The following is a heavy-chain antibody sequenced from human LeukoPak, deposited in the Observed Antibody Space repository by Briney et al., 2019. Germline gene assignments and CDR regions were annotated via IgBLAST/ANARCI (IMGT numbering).Heavy chain of an antibody. CDR1: GDSMNDYY. Sequence: SETLSLTCTVSGDSMNDYYWTWIRQSPGKALEWIGHIYFSGSSNYNPSLKSRITISLDTSKNRFSLTLRSVTAADTAVYYCAGDQEGYYGMDLWGQGTLVTVSS. V-gene: IGHV4-59*03. J-gene: IGHJ6*02. CDR2: IYFSGSS. CDR3: AGDQEGYYGMDL.